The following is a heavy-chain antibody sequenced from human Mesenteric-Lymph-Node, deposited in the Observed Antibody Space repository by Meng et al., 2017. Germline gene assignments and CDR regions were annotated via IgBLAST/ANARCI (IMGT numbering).Heavy chain of an antibody. CDR3: ARDLSSGWLGDY. CDR2: INSDGTSR. Sequence: GGSLRLSCAASEFIFSNYWMHWVRQGPGRGLVWVSRINSDGTSRDYAESVKGRFTISRDNAKNTLYLQMNSLTAEDTAVYYCARDLSSGWLGDYWGQGALVTVSS. D-gene: IGHD6-19*01. J-gene: IGHJ4*02. CDR1: EFIFSNYW. V-gene: IGHV3-74*01.